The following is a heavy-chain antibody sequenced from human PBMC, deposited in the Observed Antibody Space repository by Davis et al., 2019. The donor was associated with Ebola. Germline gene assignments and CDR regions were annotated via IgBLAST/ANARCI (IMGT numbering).Heavy chain of an antibody. CDR1: GGTFSSYA. D-gene: IGHD3-9*01. CDR2: IIPIFGTA. Sequence: SVKVSCKASGGTFSSYAISWVRQAPGQGLEWMGGIIPIFGTANYAQKFQGRVTITADESTSTAYMELSSLRSEGTAVYYCARGYYDILTNWFDPWGQGTLVTVSS. V-gene: IGHV1-69*13. CDR3: ARGYYDILTNWFDP. J-gene: IGHJ5*02.